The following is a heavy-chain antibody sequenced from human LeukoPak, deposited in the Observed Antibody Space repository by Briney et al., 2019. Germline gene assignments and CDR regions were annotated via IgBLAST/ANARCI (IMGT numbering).Heavy chain of an antibody. Sequence: ASVKVSCKASGSTFSSYAISWVRQAPGQGLEWMGRIIPILGIPNYAQKFQGRVTITADKSTTTAYMELSSLRSEDTAVYYCATEAIVVVTARDYWYFDLWGRGTLVTVSS. CDR3: ATEAIVVVTARDYWYFDL. J-gene: IGHJ2*01. V-gene: IGHV1-69*04. D-gene: IGHD2-21*02. CDR1: GSTFSSYA. CDR2: IIPILGIP.